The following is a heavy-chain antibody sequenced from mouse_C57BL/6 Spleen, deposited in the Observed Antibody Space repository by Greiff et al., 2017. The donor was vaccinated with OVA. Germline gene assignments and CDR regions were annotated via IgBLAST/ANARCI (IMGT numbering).Heavy chain of an antibody. CDR1: GFSLTSYG. J-gene: IGHJ3*01. Sequence: VQLVESGPGLVQPSQSLSITCTVSGFSLTSYGVHWVRQSPGKGLEWLGVIWSGGSTDYNAAFISRLSISKDNSKSQVFFKMNSLQADDTAIYYCASHDGYYELAYWGQGTLVTVSA. V-gene: IGHV2-2*01. D-gene: IGHD2-3*01. CDR3: ASHDGYYELAY. CDR2: IWSGGST.